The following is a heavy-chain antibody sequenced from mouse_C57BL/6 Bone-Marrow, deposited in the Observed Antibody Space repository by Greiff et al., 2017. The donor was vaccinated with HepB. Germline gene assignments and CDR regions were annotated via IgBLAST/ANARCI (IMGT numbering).Heavy chain of an antibody. CDR2: IRNKANGSTT. Sequence: EVKLVESGGGLVQPGASLRLSCAASGFTFNDYQMSWVRQAPGKAPEWLALIRNKANGSTTEYTASVKGRFTISRDNSQNILYLQMNTLRDEDSASYYWVKAVSDCISYTWFAYWGKGTLVTVSA. J-gene: IGHJ3*01. CDR1: GFTFNDYQ. D-gene: IGHD1-1*01. V-gene: IGHV7-4*01. CDR3: VKAVSDCISYTWFAY.